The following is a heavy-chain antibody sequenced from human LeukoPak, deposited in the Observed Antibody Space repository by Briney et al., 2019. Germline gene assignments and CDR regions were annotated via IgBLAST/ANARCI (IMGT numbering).Heavy chain of an antibody. J-gene: IGHJ3*02. CDR1: GGSISSSSYY. CDR2: IYYSGST. V-gene: IGHV4-39*07. D-gene: IGHD6-19*01. Sequence: PSETLSLTCTVSGGSISSSSYYWGWIRQPPGKGLEWIGSIYYSGSTYYNPSLKSRVTISVDASKNQFSLKLSSVTAADTAVYYCARAASMAGTDAFDIWGQGTMVTVPS. CDR3: ARAASMAGTDAFDI.